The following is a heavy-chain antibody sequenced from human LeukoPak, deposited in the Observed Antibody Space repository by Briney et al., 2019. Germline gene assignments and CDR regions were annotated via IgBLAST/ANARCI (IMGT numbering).Heavy chain of an antibody. CDR3: VASGATNFDH. J-gene: IGHJ4*02. Sequence: GASVKVSCKASGYTFTDYYIHWVRQAPGQGLEFLGWISPNSGGTNYPQKFQGRVTLTRDTSISTAYMELSRLRSDDTAVYYSVASGATNFDHWGQGTLVTVSS. CDR1: GYTFTDYY. D-gene: IGHD1-26*01. CDR2: ISPNSGGT. V-gene: IGHV1-2*02.